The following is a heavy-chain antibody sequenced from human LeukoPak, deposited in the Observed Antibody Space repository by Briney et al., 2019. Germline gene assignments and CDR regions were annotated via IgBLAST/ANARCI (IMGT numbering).Heavy chain of an antibody. Sequence: GGSLRLSCAASGFTFSSYAMSWVRQAPGRGLEWVSGISESGGSTYYADYVKGRFTISRDNSKSTLYLQMNSLRAEDTAVYYCAKGTTGIAVAGTGYFQHWGQGTLVTVSS. CDR3: AKGTTGIAVAGTGYFQH. CDR1: GFTFSSYA. V-gene: IGHV3-23*01. D-gene: IGHD6-19*01. CDR2: ISESGGST. J-gene: IGHJ1*01.